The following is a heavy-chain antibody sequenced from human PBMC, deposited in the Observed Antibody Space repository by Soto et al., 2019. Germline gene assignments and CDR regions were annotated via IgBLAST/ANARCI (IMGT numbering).Heavy chain of an antibody. CDR1: GGSFSGYY. D-gene: IGHD3-10*01. CDR2: INHSGST. V-gene: IGHV4-34*01. CDR3: ASFSKYYYGSGSYSSHYYYYGMDV. Sequence: SETLSLTCAVYGGSFSGYYWSWIRQPPGKGLEWIGEINHSGSTNYNPSLKSRVTISVDTFKNQFSLKLSSVTAADTAVYYCASFSKYYYGSGSYSSHYYYYGMDVWGQGTTVTVSS. J-gene: IGHJ6*02.